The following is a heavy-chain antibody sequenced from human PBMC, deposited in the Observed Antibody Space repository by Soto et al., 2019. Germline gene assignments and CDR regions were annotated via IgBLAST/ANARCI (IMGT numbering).Heavy chain of an antibody. Sequence: ASVKVSCKASGGTLSRYGISWVRQAPGQGLEWMGWISAYNGNTNYAQKLQGRVTMTTDTSTSTAYMELRSLRSDDTAVYYCARDRTIFKPLDPWGQGTLVTVS. D-gene: IGHD3-9*01. J-gene: IGHJ5*02. CDR3: ARDRTIFKPLDP. CDR1: GGTLSRYG. V-gene: IGHV1-18*01. CDR2: ISAYNGNT.